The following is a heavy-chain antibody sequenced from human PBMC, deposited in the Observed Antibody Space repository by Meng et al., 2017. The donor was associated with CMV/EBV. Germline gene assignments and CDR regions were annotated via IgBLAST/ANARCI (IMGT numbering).Heavy chain of an antibody. CDR1: GFTFSSYE. D-gene: IGHD6-25*01. J-gene: IGHJ4*02. CDR3: ARGHSSGYFDY. CDR2: ISSSGSTI. Sequence: GGSLRLSCAASGFTFSSYEMNWVRQAPGKGLEWVSYISSSGSTIYYADSVKGRFTISRDNAKHSLYLQMNSLRAEDTAVYYCARGHSSGYFDYWGQGTLVTVSS. V-gene: IGHV3-48*03.